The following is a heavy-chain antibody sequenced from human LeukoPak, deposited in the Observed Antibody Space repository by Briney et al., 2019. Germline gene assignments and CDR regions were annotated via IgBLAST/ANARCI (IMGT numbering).Heavy chain of an antibody. J-gene: IGHJ6*03. CDR2: ISWDGGRT. CDR3: AKDYGDYGSYYYYYMDV. Sequence: GGSLRLSCAASGFTFDDYAMHWVRHAPGKGLEWVSLISWDGGRTYYADSVKGRFTISRDNSKNSLYLQMNSLRAEDTALYYCAKDYGDYGSYYYYYMDVWGKGTTVTVSS. D-gene: IGHD4-17*01. V-gene: IGHV3-43D*03. CDR1: GFTFDDYA.